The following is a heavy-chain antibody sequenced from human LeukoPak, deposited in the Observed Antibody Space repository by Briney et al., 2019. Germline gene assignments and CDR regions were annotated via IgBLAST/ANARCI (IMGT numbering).Heavy chain of an antibody. V-gene: IGHV3-13*01. CDR2: MGTAGDI. CDR1: GFTFSSHD. Sequence: PGGSLRLSCAASGFTFSSHDMHWVRQATGKGLEWVSGMGTAGDIYYSDSVKGRFTSSRENAKNSLYLQMNSLRAEDTAVYYCARDLGIAVAGDAFDIWGQGTMVTVSS. D-gene: IGHD6-19*01. CDR3: ARDLGIAVAGDAFDI. J-gene: IGHJ3*02.